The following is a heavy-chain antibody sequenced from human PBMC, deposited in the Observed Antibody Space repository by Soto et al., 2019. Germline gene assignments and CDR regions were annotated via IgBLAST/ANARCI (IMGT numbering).Heavy chain of an antibody. CDR2: ISAGNGNT. J-gene: IGHJ4*01. Sequence: GGPVKGSCQGSGYNFPGYTLYLVGPGPRQRFEWLGWISAGNGNTKSSQKFQDRVTFDRNTSASTVSMELNSLRSEDTAIYYCARVSMAPHAGIFYYDYWGQGSLVTVSS. V-gene: IGHV1-3*01. D-gene: IGHD6-13*01. CDR1: GYNFPGYT. CDR3: ARVSMAPHAGIFYYDY.